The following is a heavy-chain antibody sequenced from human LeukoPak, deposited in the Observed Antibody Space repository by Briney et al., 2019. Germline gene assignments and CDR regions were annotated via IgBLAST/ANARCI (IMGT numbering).Heavy chain of an antibody. D-gene: IGHD6-13*01. CDR1: GGSISSYY. CDR2: IYNSGST. V-gene: IGHV4-59*08. Sequence: PSETLSLTCTVSGGSISSYYWSWMRQPPGKGLEWIGDIYNSGSTNYNPSLKSRVTISLDTSKNQFSLKLRSVTAADTAVYYCARVLGTAAAVDYYGMDVWGQGTTVTVSS. CDR3: ARVLGTAAAVDYYGMDV. J-gene: IGHJ6*02.